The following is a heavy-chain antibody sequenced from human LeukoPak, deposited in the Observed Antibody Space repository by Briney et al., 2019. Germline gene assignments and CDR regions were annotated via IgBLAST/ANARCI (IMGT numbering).Heavy chain of an antibody. CDR2: ITAYNDNT. D-gene: IGHD3-16*01. J-gene: IGHJ4*02. Sequence: ASGTVSFKSSAYTFTIYGISWVRQAPGQGLEWMGWITAYNDNTNYAHKLQGRVTMTTDTSTSTAYMELRSLRSDDTAVYYCARDDVPQSSLGELTPWGVFDYWGQGALVTVSS. V-gene: IGHV1-18*01. CDR1: AYTFTIYG. CDR3: ARDDVPQSSLGELTPWGVFDY.